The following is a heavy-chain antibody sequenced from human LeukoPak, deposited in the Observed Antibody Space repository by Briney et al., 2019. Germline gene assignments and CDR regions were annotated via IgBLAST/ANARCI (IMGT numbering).Heavy chain of an antibody. CDR1: GMSITSRHY. D-gene: IGHD3-22*01. CDR2: TSHSDSP. CDR3: VRQGTNSGYYLLDY. J-gene: IGHJ4*02. Sequence: SETLSLTCSVSGMSITSRHYWGWIRPPPGKGVEGVGSTSHSDSPYYNPSLESRVTISLDTSRNQFSLKLTSVTVADTATYYCVRQGTNSGYYLLDYWGQGHPVIVSS. V-gene: IGHV4-38-2*02.